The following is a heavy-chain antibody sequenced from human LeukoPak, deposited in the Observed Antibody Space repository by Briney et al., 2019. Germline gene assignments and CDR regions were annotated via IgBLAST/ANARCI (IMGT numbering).Heavy chain of an antibody. Sequence: GGSLRLSCEGSGFNFNDAWMSWIRQAPGEGLEWVGRVRTTAGGETTDYAAPVRGRFIISRDDSKNMVFLQMNRLETEDTAIYYCTAGLGKTGDDSWGQGTLGTV. CDR1: GFNFNDAW. V-gene: IGHV3-15*01. CDR2: VRTTAGGETT. D-gene: IGHD4-11*01. CDR3: TAGLGKTGDDS. J-gene: IGHJ4*02.